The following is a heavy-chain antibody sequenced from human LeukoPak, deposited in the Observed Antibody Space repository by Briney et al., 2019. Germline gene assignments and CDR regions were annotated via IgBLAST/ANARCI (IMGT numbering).Heavy chain of an antibody. D-gene: IGHD3-9*01. V-gene: IGHV3-23*01. CDR3: AKAGLRYFDWSEAIDY. CDR2: ISGSGGST. J-gene: IGHJ4*02. Sequence: GGSLRLSCAASGFTFSSYAMSWVRQAPGKGLEWVSAISGSGGSTYYADSVKGRFTISRDNSKNTLYLQMNSLRAVDTAVYYCAKAGLRYFDWSEAIDYWGQGTLVTVSS. CDR1: GFTFSSYA.